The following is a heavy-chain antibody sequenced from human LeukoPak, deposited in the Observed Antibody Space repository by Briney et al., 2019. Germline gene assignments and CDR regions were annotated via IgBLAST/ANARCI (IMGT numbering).Heavy chain of an antibody. CDR1: GYTFTSYD. Sequence: ASVKVSCKASGYTFTSYDINWVRQATGQGLEWMGWMNPNSGNTGYAHKVKVRVTITRNTSISTAYLELSSLRSEDTAVYYCARGSPNMGLVNWFDPWGEGTLVTVSS. J-gene: IGHJ5*02. CDR2: MNPNSGNT. CDR3: ARGSPNMGLVNWFDP. V-gene: IGHV1-8*01. D-gene: IGHD3-16*01.